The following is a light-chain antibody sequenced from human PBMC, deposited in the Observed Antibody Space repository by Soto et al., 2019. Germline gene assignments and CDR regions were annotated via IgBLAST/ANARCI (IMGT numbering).Light chain of an antibody. J-gene: IGKJ4*01. CDR3: QQYNSWPPLT. V-gene: IGKV3-15*01. CDR2: GAY. Sequence: EIVLTQSPGTLSLSPGERATLSCRASQTVSSSSLAWYQQKPGQPPRLLIYGAYTRATGVPARFSGSGSGTEFTLTINSLQSEDFAVYYCQQYNSWPPLTFGGGTRWIS. CDR1: QTVSSS.